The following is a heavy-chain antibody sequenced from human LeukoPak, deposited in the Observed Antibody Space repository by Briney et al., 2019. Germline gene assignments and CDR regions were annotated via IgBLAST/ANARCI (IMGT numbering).Heavy chain of an antibody. CDR1: GFAFSSHS. D-gene: IGHD3-10*01. Sequence: TGGSLRLSCAGAGFAFSSHSMNWVRQAPGKGLEWVSYISSSGNVIYYADSVRGRFTISRDNSKNTLYLQMNSLRAEDTAVYYCAKVSYHYYGSGSYVLDYWGQGTLVTVSS. J-gene: IGHJ4*02. CDR3: AKVSYHYYGSGSYVLDY. CDR2: ISSSGNVI. V-gene: IGHV3-48*01.